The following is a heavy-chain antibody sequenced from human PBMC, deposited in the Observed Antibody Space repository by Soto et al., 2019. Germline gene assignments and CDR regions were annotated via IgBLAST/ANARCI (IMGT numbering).Heavy chain of an antibody. V-gene: IGHV3-30-3*02. Sequence: QVQLVESGGGVVQPGTSLRVSCEGSGFSFRSHAIHWVRQPPGKGLEWVTLISYNGGVKSYADSVKGRFTISRDNSKNTVHLQMNSLTPEDTAVYYCAKITSSGAFDVWGRGTLVIVSS. CDR1: GFSFRSHA. CDR3: AKITSSGAFDV. CDR2: ISYNGGVK. J-gene: IGHJ3*01.